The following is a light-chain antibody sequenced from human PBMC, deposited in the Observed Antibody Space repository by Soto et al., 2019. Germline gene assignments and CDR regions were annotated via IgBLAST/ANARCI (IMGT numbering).Light chain of an antibody. V-gene: IGKV3-20*01. CDR3: QQYGSSPRT. CDR1: QSVSSSY. CDR2: GAS. Sequence: EIVLTQSPGTLSLSPRERATLSCRASQSVSSSYLAWYQQKPGQARRLLIYGASSRATGIPDRFSGSVSGTDFNLTISRLEPEDFAVYYCQQYGSSPRTLGQGTKVDIK. J-gene: IGKJ1*01.